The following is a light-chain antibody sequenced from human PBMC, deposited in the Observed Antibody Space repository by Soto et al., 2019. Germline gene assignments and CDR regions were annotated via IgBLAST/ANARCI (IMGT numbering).Light chain of an antibody. CDR1: QSVDTN. J-gene: IGKJ2*01. Sequence: EVVMTQSPATLSVSPGDRATLSCMASQSVDTNVVWYQQKPGQPPRLLVHSASIRATGVPARFTGIGSGTEFTLTISGLQSDDFAIYYCQQYYNWPQYTFGQGTRLQIK. CDR2: SAS. CDR3: QQYYNWPQYT. V-gene: IGKV3-15*01.